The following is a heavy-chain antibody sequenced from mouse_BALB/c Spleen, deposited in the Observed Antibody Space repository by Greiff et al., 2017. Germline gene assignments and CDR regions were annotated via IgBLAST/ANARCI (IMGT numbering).Heavy chain of an antibody. CDR2: IWSGGST. Sequence: VQGVESGPGLVQPSQSLSITCTVSGFSLTSYGVHWVRQSPGKGLEWLGVIWSGGSTDYNAAFISRLSISKDNSKSQVFFKMNSLQADDTAIYYCARKRSYYRYDGYAMDYWGQGTSVTVSS. CDR3: ARKRSYYRYDGYAMDY. D-gene: IGHD2-14*01. V-gene: IGHV2-4-1*01. CDR1: GFSLTSYG. J-gene: IGHJ4*01.